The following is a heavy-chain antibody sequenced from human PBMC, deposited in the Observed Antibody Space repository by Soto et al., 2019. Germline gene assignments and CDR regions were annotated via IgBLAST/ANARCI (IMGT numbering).Heavy chain of an antibody. Sequence: ASVKVSCKASGYIFTGYHIHWVRQAPGRGLEWMGWINPNSGDTEYAQIFQGRVTMTRDTSFNLVYMEMSGLMSDDTAVYYCARDARGTRGFDEMDIWGQGATVTVSS. CDR3: ARDARGTRGFDEMDI. J-gene: IGHJ6*02. D-gene: IGHD3-9*01. CDR2: INPNSGDT. V-gene: IGHV1-2*02. CDR1: GYIFTGYH.